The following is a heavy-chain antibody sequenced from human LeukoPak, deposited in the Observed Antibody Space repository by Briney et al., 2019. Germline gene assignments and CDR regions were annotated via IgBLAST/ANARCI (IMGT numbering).Heavy chain of an antibody. V-gene: IGHV3-30*02. CDR3: AKDSRNYFSPDY. J-gene: IGHJ4*02. CDR1: GFTFSSYG. D-gene: IGHD3-3*01. CDR2: IRYDGSNT. Sequence: GGCLRLSCAAAGFTFSSYGTHWVRQAPGTGLEWEAFIRYDGSNTYYADSGKGRFTISRDNSKNALYLQMKRLRAEDTAVYYCAKDSRNYFSPDYWGQGTLVTVSS.